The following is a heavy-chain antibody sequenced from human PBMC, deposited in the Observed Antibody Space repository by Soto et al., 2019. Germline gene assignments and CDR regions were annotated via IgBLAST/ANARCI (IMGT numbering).Heavy chain of an antibody. D-gene: IGHD2-2*01. CDR1: GDSISSGGFS. Sequence: PSETLSLTCAVSGDSISSGGFSWSWIRQPPGKGLEWIGYIYHSGTSFYNPSLKSRVTISVDGSKNQFSLKVNSVTAADTAGYYCARGRLVPAVNFDYWGLGTLVTVSS. J-gene: IGHJ4*02. CDR3: ARGRLVPAVNFDY. V-gene: IGHV4-30-2*01. CDR2: IYHSGTS.